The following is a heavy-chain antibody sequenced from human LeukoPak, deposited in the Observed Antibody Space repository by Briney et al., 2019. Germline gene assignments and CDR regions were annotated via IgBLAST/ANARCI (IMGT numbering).Heavy chain of an antibody. V-gene: IGHV3-21*01. CDR2: ISSSRTYI. Sequence: GGSLRLSCAASGFTFSTYSMNWVRQAPGKGLEWVSSISSSRTYIYYADSVKGRFTISRDNAKNSLYLQMNSLRAEDTAVYYCARGGRTVLRFFPSDFDYWDQGTLVTVSS. J-gene: IGHJ4*02. CDR1: GFTFSTYS. D-gene: IGHD3-3*01. CDR3: ARGGRTVLRFFPSDFDY.